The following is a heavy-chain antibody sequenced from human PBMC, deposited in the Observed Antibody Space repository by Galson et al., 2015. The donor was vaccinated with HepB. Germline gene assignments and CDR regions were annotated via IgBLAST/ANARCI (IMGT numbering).Heavy chain of an antibody. Sequence: SLRLSCAASGFTFSSYSMNWVRQAPGKGLEWVSYISSSSSTIYYADSVKGRFTISRDNAKNSLYLQMNSLRAEDTAVYYCARTTSGWYGNFDYWGQGTLVTVSS. V-gene: IGHV3-48*04. CDR1: GFTFSSYS. J-gene: IGHJ4*02. CDR3: ARTTSGWYGNFDY. CDR2: ISSSSSTI. D-gene: IGHD6-19*01.